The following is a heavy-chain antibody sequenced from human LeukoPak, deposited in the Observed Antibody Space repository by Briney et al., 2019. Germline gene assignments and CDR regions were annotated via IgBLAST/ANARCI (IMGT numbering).Heavy chain of an antibody. J-gene: IGHJ4*02. CDR2: ISADGGTT. Sequence: QPGGSLRLSCAASGFTFDDYAMHWVRQAPGQGLEWVSVISADGGTTFYADSVKGRFTFSRDNNKNSLYLQMNSLRTEDTALYYCAKDLSGDGYNWGIFDYWGQGTLVTVSS. CDR3: AKDLSGDGYNWGIFDY. CDR1: GFTFDDYA. D-gene: IGHD5-24*01. V-gene: IGHV3-43*02.